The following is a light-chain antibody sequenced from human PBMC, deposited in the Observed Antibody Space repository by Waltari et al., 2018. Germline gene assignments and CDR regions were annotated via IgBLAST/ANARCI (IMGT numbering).Light chain of an antibody. J-gene: IGKJ5*01. V-gene: IGKV1-33*01. CDR1: QDISNY. CDR3: KQYDTLPSIT. Sequence: DIQMTQSPSSLSASVGDRVTITCQASQDISNYSNCYQQKPGKAPKLLIYDASNLETGVPSRFSGSGSGTDFTFTISSLQPEDFPTYYCKQYDTLPSITFGQGTRLEIK. CDR2: DAS.